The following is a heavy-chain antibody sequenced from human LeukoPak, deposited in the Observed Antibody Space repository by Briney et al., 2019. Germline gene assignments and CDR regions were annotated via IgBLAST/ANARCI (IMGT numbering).Heavy chain of an antibody. J-gene: IGHJ4*02. CDR3: ARARYSGSYFSTNYYFDY. V-gene: IGHV1-3*01. CDR2: INAGNGNT. Sequence: ASVKVSCKASGYTFTSYAMHWVRQAPGQRLEWMGWINAGNGNTKYSQKFQGRVTITRDTSASTAYMELSSLRSEDTAVYYCARARYSGSYFSTNYYFDYWGQGTLVTVSS. D-gene: IGHD1-26*01. CDR1: GYTFTSYA.